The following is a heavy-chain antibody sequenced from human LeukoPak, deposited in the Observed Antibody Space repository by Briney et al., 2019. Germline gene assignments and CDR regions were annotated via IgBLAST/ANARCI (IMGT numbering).Heavy chain of an antibody. V-gene: IGHV3-48*02. J-gene: IGHJ4*02. CDR3: ARNPAGLGDY. Sequence: GGSLGLSCAASGFTFSTYNMNWVRQAPGKGLEWVSFISSGSRIIYYADAVKGRFTVSRDNAKNSLYLQMNSLRDEDTAVYYCARNPAGLGDYWGQGTLVIV. CDR2: ISSGSRII. D-gene: IGHD5/OR15-5a*01. CDR1: GFTFSTYN.